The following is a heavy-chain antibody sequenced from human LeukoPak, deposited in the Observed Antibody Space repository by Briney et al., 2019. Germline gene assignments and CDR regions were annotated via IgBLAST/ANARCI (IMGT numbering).Heavy chain of an antibody. CDR3: ARVPPPGGWGLERTDAFDI. J-gene: IGHJ3*02. CDR2: INHSGST. CDR1: GGSFSGYY. Sequence: SETLSLTCAVYGGSFSGYYWSWIRQPPGKGLEWIGEINHSGSTNYNPSLKSRVTISVDTSKNQFSLKLSSVTAADTAVYYCARVPPPGGWGLERTDAFDIWGQGTMVTVSS. V-gene: IGHV4-34*01. D-gene: IGHD6-19*01.